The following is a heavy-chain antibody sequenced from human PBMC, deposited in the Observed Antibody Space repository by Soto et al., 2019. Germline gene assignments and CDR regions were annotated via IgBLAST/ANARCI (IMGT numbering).Heavy chain of an antibody. J-gene: IGHJ4*02. V-gene: IGHV4-4*07. Sequence: SETLSLTCIVSGVSVRSYTWSWVRQPANKGLEWIGRVFSSVSATYNPSLKSRVTITMDTPENRISLKLDSVTAADAGVYYCARDGMTTGDTWGPGTAVTVS. CDR3: ARDGMTTGDT. D-gene: IGHD2-21*02. CDR2: VFSSVSA. CDR1: GVSVRSYT.